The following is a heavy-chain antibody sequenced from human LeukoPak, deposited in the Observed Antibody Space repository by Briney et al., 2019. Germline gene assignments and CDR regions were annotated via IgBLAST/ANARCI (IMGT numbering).Heavy chain of an antibody. CDR1: GGSLSNHA. CDR2: ILPILGTV. CDR3: ARAPEVAAAGTWFDP. Sequence: SVKVSCKASGGSLSNHAINWVRQAPGKGFEWMGRILPILGTVNYAQRFHGRVTIAADKFTSTAYMELSSLRSEDTAVYYCARAPEVAAAGTWFDPWGQGTLVTVSS. J-gene: IGHJ5*02. V-gene: IGHV1-69*04. D-gene: IGHD6-13*01.